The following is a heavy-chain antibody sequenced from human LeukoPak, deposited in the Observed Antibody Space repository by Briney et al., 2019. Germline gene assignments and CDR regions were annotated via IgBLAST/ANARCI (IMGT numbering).Heavy chain of an antibody. D-gene: IGHD6-13*01. CDR2: INHSGST. Sequence: PSETLPLTCAVYSGSFSGYYWSWIRQPPGKGLEWIGEINHSGSTNYNPSLKSRVTISVDTSKNQFSLTLSSVTAADTAVYYCARPRRYSSSWYGTSGYFDYWGQGTLVTVSS. J-gene: IGHJ4*02. CDR1: SGSFSGYY. V-gene: IGHV4-34*01. CDR3: ARPRRYSSSWYGTSGYFDY.